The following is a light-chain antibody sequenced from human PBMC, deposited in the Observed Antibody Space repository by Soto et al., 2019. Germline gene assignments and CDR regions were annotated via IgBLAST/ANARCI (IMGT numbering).Light chain of an antibody. CDR2: DAS. CDR1: QSVSNF. J-gene: IGKJ3*01. Sequence: EVVLTQSPATLSLSPGERATLSCRASQSVSNFLGWYQQKPGQAPRLLIYDASNRATGIPVRFSGSGSGTDFTLTISSLEPEDFAVYYCQHRSSWPFTFGPGTKVDLK. CDR3: QHRSSWPFT. V-gene: IGKV3-11*01.